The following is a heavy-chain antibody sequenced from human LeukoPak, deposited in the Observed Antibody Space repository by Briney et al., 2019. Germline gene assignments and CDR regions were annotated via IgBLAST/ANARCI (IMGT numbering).Heavy chain of an antibody. Sequence: PSETLSLTCTVSGGSISSGGYYWRWIRQPPGKGLEWIGYIYHSGSTYYNPSLKSRVTISVDRSKNQFSLKLSSVTAADTAVYYCARDLRYSGSYLDYFDYWGQGTLVTVSS. CDR3: ARDLRYSGSYLDYFDY. CDR1: GGSISSGGYY. J-gene: IGHJ4*02. V-gene: IGHV4-30-2*01. D-gene: IGHD1-26*01. CDR2: IYHSGST.